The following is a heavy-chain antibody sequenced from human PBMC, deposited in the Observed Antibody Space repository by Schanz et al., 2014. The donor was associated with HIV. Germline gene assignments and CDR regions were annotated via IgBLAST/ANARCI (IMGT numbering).Heavy chain of an antibody. Sequence: VQLLESGGGVVRPGRSLRLSCAASGFTFDSFGMHWVRQAPGKGLEWVAVIWNDGSNTFYADSVKGRFTISRDNSKNTMFRKRNSLRVEATAIYYCAKIRGTRGAYDGMDVWGQGTTVTVSS. V-gene: IGHV3-33*06. CDR3: AKIRGTRGAYDGMDV. D-gene: IGHD3-10*01. CDR1: GFTFDSFG. J-gene: IGHJ6*02. CDR2: IWNDGSNT.